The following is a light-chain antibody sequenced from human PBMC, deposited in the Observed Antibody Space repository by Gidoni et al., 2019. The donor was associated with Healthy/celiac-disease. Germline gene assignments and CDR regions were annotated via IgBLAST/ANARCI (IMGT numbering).Light chain of an antibody. J-gene: IGKJ1*01. V-gene: IGKV1-5*03. CDR3: QQYNSYPWP. Sequence: DIQMTQSPSTLSASVGDRVTITCRASQSSSSWLAWYQQKPGKAPKLLIYKASSLESGVPSRFSGSGSGTEFTLTIRSLQPDDFATYYCQQYNSYPWPFGQGTKVEIK. CDR1: QSSSSW. CDR2: KAS.